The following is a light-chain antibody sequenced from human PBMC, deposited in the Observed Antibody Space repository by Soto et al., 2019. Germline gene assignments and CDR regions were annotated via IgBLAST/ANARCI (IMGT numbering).Light chain of an antibody. CDR3: QHYNYWPPKT. V-gene: IGKV3-15*01. CDR2: GAY. J-gene: IGKJ1*01. Sequence: EIVLTQSPGTLSLSPGERSTLSCISIQSVSSSYLAWYQQKPGQAPRLLIYGAYTRATGIPARFSGSGSGTDFTLTISSLQSEDFAVYYCQHYNYWPPKTFGQGTKVDI. CDR1: QSVSSSY.